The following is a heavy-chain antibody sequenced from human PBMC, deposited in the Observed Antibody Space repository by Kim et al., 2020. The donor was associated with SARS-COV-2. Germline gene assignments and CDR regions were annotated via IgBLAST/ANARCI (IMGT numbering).Heavy chain of an antibody. V-gene: IGHV3-48*03. Sequence: GSTIYYADSVKGRFTIARDNAKNLLYLQMNSLRAEDTAVYYCARDVGAGSWGQGTLVTVSS. J-gene: IGHJ4*02. CDR2: GSTI. D-gene: IGHD1-26*01. CDR3: ARDVGAGS.